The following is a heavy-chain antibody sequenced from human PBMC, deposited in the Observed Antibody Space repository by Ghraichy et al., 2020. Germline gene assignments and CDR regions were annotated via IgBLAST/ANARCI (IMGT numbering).Heavy chain of an antibody. V-gene: IGHV3-74*01. Sequence: LSLTCVASVFTFSSYWMHWVRQAPGKGLVWVSRITSDGSSTTYADSVKGRFTVSRDNAKNTLYLQMNSLRAEDTAVYYCVGSSGWPGHWGQGTLVTVSS. D-gene: IGHD6-19*01. CDR3: VGSSGWPGH. J-gene: IGHJ1*01. CDR2: ITSDGSST. CDR1: VFTFSSYW.